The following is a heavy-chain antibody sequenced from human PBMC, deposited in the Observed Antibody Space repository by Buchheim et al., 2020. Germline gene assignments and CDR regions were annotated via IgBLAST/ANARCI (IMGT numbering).Heavy chain of an antibody. D-gene: IGHD6-19*01. CDR2: MNPNSGDT. J-gene: IGHJ6*03. CDR3: ARGPTYQSLGYSYYCMDV. Sequence: QVQLVQSGAEVKKPGASVKVSCKASGYTFTSSDINWVRQATGQGLEWMGWMNPNSGDTGYAQKFQGRVTMTRRHSISTAYMELSSLTSEDTAVYYCARGPTYQSLGYSYYCMDVWGKGTT. V-gene: IGHV1-8*01. CDR1: GYTFTSSD.